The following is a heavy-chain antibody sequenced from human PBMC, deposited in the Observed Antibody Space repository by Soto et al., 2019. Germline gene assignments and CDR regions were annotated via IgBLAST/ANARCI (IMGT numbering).Heavy chain of an antibody. V-gene: IGHV3-74*01. CDR2: INSDGSTT. D-gene: IGHD6-19*01. J-gene: IGHJ5*02. Sequence: EVQLVESGGGSVQPGGSLRLSCTASGFTFSSYWMHWVRQAPGKGLVWVSHINSDGSTTNYADSVKGRFTISRDNAKNTLYLQMNSLRAEDTAVYYCAKDRSSGAYNWFDPWGQGILVTVSS. CDR3: AKDRSSGAYNWFDP. CDR1: GFTFSSYW.